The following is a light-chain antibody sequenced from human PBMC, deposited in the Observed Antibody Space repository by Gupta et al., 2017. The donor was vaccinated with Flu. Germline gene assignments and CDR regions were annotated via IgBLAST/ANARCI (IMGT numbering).Light chain of an antibody. CDR2: DTS. V-gene: IGKV3-20*01. CDR3: QQYGSSPRT. J-gene: IGKJ2*01. Sequence: GTLSLSPGERATLSCRASQSVGSRYLAWYQQKPGQAPRLLMYDTSSRATGVPDRFSGSGSGTDFTLTISRLEPEDFAVYYCQQYGSSPRTFGQGTKLEIK. CDR1: QSVGSRY.